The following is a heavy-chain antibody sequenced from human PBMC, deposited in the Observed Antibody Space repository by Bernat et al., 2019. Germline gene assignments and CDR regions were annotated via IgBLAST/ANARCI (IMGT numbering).Heavy chain of an antibody. J-gene: IGHJ6*03. Sequence: QVQLVESGGGVVQPGRSLRLSCAASGFTFSSYAMHWVRQAPGKGLEWVAAISYDGSNKYYADSVKGRFTISRDNSKNTLYLQMNSLRAEDTAVYYCARGISRLYYYMDVWGKGTTVTVSS. CDR2: ISYDGSNK. CDR3: ARGISRLYYYMDV. V-gene: IGHV3-30*01. D-gene: IGHD3-3*02. CDR1: GFTFSSYA.